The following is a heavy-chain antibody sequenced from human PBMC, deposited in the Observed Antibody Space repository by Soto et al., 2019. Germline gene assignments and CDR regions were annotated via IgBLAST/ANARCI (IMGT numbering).Heavy chain of an antibody. CDR3: ARRSSGWYFDY. V-gene: IGHV3-23*01. CDR2: ISGSGGST. CDR1: GFTFSNYA. Sequence: EVQLLESGGGLVQPGGSLRLSCAAPGFTFSNYAMNWVRQAPGKGLELVSVISGSGGSTYYADSVKGRFTISRDNAKNTLYRQMNSMRGEDTAVYYCARRSSGWYFDYWGQGTLVTVSS. D-gene: IGHD6-19*01. J-gene: IGHJ4*02.